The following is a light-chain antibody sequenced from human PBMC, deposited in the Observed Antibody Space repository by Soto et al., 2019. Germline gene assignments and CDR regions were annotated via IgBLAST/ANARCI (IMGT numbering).Light chain of an antibody. CDR2: SSN. CDR3: AAWDDRVNGVV. J-gene: IGLJ2*01. V-gene: IGLV1-44*01. Sequence: QSVLTQPPSASGTPGQRVTISCSGSNSNIGSNTINWYQQLPGTAPKLLIYSSNQRPSGIPDRFSGSKSGTSASLAISGLQFEDEADYYCAAWDDRVNGVVFGGGTKRTVL. CDR1: NSNIGSNT.